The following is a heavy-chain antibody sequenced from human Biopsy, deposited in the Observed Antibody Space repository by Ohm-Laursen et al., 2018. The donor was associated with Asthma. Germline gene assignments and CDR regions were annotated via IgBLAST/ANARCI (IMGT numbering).Heavy chain of an antibody. CDR1: GYTFNSAG. D-gene: IGHD3-10*01. V-gene: IGHV1-18*01. Sequence: GASVKASCKTSGYTFNSAGITWVRQAPGQGLGWMGWISVYNGNTKVAQKLQDRVTMITDASTSTAYMELRSLRSDDTAVYFCARAVDYSHYYGIDVWGQGTTVTVS. CDR3: ARAVDYSHYYGIDV. CDR2: ISVYNGNT. J-gene: IGHJ6*02.